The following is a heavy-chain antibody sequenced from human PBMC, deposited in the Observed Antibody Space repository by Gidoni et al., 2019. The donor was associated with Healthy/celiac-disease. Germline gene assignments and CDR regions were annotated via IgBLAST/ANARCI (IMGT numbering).Heavy chain of an antibody. J-gene: IGHJ4*02. CDR3: ASDYYGSGSYYKRLHRGVVD. CDR1: GGSFSGYY. D-gene: IGHD3-10*01. V-gene: IGHV4-34*01. Sequence: QVQLQQWGAGLLQPSETLSLTCAVYGGSFSGYYWSWIRQPPGKGLEWSGEITHGGSTNYHPALKSRVTISVDTSKNQFPLKLSSVTAADTAVYDCASDYYGSGSYYKRLHRGVVDWGQGTLVTVSS. CDR2: ITHGGST.